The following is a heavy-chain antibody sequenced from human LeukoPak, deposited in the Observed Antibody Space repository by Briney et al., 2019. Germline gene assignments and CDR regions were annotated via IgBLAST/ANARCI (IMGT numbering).Heavy chain of an antibody. Sequence: GRSLRLSCAASGFTFSNYGMHWVRQAPGKGLEWLAIMWYDGSIKYYADSAKGRFTISRDNSKNTVFLQMNSLRAEDTAVCYCARGRDGYNYYYYYYMDVWGKGTTVTVSS. J-gene: IGHJ6*03. CDR1: GFTFSNYG. D-gene: IGHD5-24*01. CDR2: MWYDGSIK. V-gene: IGHV3-33*02. CDR3: ARGRDGYNYYYYYYMDV.